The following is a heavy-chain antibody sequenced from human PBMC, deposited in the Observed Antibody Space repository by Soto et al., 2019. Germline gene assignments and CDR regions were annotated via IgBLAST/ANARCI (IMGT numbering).Heavy chain of an antibody. D-gene: IGHD2-15*01. Sequence: QVQLQESGPGLVKPSQTLSLTCTGSGGSINSGGYYWSWIRQHPGKGLEWSGQIYYSGDTSYNPSRKSRATMSLDTSKNQFSLKMTAVTAADTAVYYCARDGDCSGGSCYLGYGLDVWGRATTVTVSS. CDR3: ARDGDCSGGSCYLGYGLDV. V-gene: IGHV4-31*03. J-gene: IGHJ6*02. CDR1: GGSINSGGYY. CDR2: IYYSGDT.